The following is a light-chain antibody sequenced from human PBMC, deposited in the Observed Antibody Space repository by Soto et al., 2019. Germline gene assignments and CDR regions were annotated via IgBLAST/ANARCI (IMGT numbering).Light chain of an antibody. V-gene: IGKV1-5*03. Sequence: DMPMTQSPSTLSASVGDRVTITCRASQSINRWLAWYQQKSGKAPKLLIYKASTLKSGVPSRFSGSGSGTEFTLTISSLQPNDVATYYCQQYKSYWTFGQGTKVESK. CDR1: QSINRW. J-gene: IGKJ1*01. CDR3: QQYKSYWT. CDR2: KAS.